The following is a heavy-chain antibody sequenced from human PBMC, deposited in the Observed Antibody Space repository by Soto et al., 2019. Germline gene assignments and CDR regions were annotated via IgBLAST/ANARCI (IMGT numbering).Heavy chain of an antibody. V-gene: IGHV3-30-3*01. D-gene: IGHD3-10*01. CDR2: ISNDGNNK. CDR3: AREVRSGSFVFYYYGMDV. CDR1: GLTFSSYA. Sequence: QVQLVESGGGVVQPGRSLRLSCAASGLTFSSYAMHWVRQAPGKGLEWVALISNDGNNKNYADSVKGRFTISRDDSKNTLYLEMNSLRAEDTAVYYCAREVRSGSFVFYYYGMDVWGQGTTVTVSS. J-gene: IGHJ6*02.